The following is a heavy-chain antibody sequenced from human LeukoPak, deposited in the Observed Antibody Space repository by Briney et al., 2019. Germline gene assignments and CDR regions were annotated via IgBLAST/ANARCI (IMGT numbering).Heavy chain of an antibody. Sequence: GASVKVSCKASGGTFSSYAISWVRQAPGQGLEWMGRIIPIFGTANYAQKFQGRVTISTDESTSTAYMELSSLRSEDTAVYYCARQPFDGRGDYYYYYYMDVWGKGTTVTVSS. CDR1: GGTFSSYA. J-gene: IGHJ6*03. V-gene: IGHV1-69*05. CDR3: ARQPFDGRGDYYYYYYMDV. D-gene: IGHD3-9*01. CDR2: IIPIFGTA.